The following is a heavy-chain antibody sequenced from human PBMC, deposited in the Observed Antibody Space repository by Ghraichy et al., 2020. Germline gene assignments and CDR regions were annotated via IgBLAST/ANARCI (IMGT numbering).Heavy chain of an antibody. Sequence: SETLSLTCTVSGYSINNGYYWGWIRQPPGKGLEWIGSIYHSGSTYFNPSLMSRVTISVDTSKNQFSLKLSSVTAADTAVYYCARDYRGEQWLVPPLDYWGQGTLVTVSS. CDR1: GYSINNGYY. V-gene: IGHV4-38-2*02. CDR2: IYHSGST. CDR3: ARDYRGEQWLVPPLDY. J-gene: IGHJ4*02. D-gene: IGHD6-19*01.